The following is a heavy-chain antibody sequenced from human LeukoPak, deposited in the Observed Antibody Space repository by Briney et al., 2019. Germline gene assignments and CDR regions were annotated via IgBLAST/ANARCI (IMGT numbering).Heavy chain of an antibody. D-gene: IGHD2-15*01. CDR3: TRDHCRGDNCPSFDY. V-gene: IGHV1-18*04. J-gene: IGHJ4*02. CDR2: IGAYNGDT. CDR1: GYTFTSLG. Sequence: AAVKVSCKPSGYTFTSLGISWVRQAPGQGLEWMGLIGAYNGDTNYAQKFQGRVTMTTDTSTSTAYMDLRSLRSDDTAVYYCTRDHCRGDNCPSFDYWGQGTLVTVSS.